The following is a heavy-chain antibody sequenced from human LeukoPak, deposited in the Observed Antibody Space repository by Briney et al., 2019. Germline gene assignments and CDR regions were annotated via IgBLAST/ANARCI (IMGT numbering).Heavy chain of an antibody. J-gene: IGHJ4*02. CDR1: GFTFDDYA. D-gene: IGHD2-15*01. V-gene: IGHV3-9*01. CDR3: VADLGDYADF. CDR2: ISWNSGSI. Sequence: PGGSLRLSCAASGFTFDDYAMHWVRQAPGKGLEWVSGISWNSGSIGYADSVKGRFTISRDNAKNTLYLQMNSLRVEDTALYYCVADLGDYADFWGQGTLVTVSS.